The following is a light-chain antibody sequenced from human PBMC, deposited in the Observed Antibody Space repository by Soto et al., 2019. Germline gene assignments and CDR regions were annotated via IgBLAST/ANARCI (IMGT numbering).Light chain of an antibody. CDR2: DVS. CDR3: SSYTTRNTQV. Sequence: QSALTQPASVSGSPGQSITISCTGTSSDVGTYNYVSWYQHRPGKAPKLMIYDVSYRPSGVSNRFSGSKSANTASLTISGREAEEEADYYWSSYTTRNTQVFGGGTKLTVL. CDR1: SSDVGTYNY. J-gene: IGLJ3*02. V-gene: IGLV2-14*01.